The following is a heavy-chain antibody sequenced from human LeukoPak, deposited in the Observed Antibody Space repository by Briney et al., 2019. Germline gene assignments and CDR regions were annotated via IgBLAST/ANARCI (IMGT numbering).Heavy chain of an antibody. V-gene: IGHV3-13*01. Sequence: GGSLRLSCAASGLTFSSYDMHWVRHTTGKGLEWVSGIGTAGDTYYVASVKGRFTISRENAKNSLYLQMNSLRAEDTALYYCAKGGYYYDSSGYYYSRPVDYWGQGTLVTVSS. J-gene: IGHJ4*02. D-gene: IGHD3-22*01. CDR2: IGTAGDT. CDR3: AKGGYYYDSSGYYYSRPVDY. CDR1: GLTFSSYD.